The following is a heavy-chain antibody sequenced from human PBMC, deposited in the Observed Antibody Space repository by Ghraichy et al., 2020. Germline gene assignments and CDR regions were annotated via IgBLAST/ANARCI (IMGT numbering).Heavy chain of an antibody. Sequence: SVKVSCKASGGTFSSYAISWVRQAPGQGLEWMGGIIPIFGTANYAQKFQGRVTITADESTSTAYMELSSLRSEDTAVYYCARALYDFWSGYSIYYYYGMDVWGQGTTVTVSS. CDR1: GGTFSSYA. J-gene: IGHJ6*02. CDR3: ARALYDFWSGYSIYYYYGMDV. V-gene: IGHV1-69*13. D-gene: IGHD3-3*01. CDR2: IIPIFGTA.